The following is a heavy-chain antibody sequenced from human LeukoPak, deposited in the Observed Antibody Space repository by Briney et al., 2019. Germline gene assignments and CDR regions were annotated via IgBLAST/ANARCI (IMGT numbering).Heavy chain of an antibody. CDR2: IKQDGSEK. CDR3: ARDLETDIVVVPAAPMGTTG. D-gene: IGHD2-2*01. V-gene: IGHV3-7*01. Sequence: GGSLRLSCVASGFTFSSYWMSWVRQAPGKGLEWVANIKQDGSEKYYVDSVKGRFTISRDNAKNSLYLQMNSLRAEDTAVYYCARDLETDIVVVPAAPMGTTGWGQGTLVTVSS. J-gene: IGHJ4*02. CDR1: GFTFSSYW.